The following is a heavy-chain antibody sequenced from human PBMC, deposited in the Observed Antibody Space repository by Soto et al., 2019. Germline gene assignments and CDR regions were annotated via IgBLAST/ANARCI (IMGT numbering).Heavy chain of an antibody. CDR1: GFTFSTYA. Sequence: GGSLRLSCAASGFTFSTYAMSWVRQAPGKGLEWVSAISGSGGNTYYTDSVKGRFTISRDNSKNTLYLQMNSLRAEDTAVYYCAKRSLAGTYYLGTMGVWGQGTTVTVSS. V-gene: IGHV3-23*01. CDR2: ISGSGGNT. J-gene: IGHJ6*02. CDR3: AKRSLAGTYYLGTMGV. D-gene: IGHD3-10*01.